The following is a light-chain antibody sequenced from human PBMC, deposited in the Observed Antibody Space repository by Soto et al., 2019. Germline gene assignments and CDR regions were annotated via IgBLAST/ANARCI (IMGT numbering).Light chain of an antibody. CDR2: EVT. Sequence: QSALTQPRSVSGSPGQSIAISCSGSSSDLGIYNYVSWYQQHPGKVPKLIIFEVTNRPSGVSNRFSGSKSGNTASLTISGLQAEDEADYYCSSYTTSSTRVFGTGTKVTVL. CDR3: SSYTTSSTRV. CDR1: SSDLGIYNY. J-gene: IGLJ1*01. V-gene: IGLV2-14*01.